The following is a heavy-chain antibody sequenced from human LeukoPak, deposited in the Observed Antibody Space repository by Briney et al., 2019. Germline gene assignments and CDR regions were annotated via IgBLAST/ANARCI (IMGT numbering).Heavy chain of an antibody. V-gene: IGHV4-61*02. D-gene: IGHD6-19*01. Sequence: PSETLSLTCNVSDGSISSHNYFWSWIRQPAGKGLEWIGRMPSNGISTYNPSLKSRVTISIDTSRNQFSMNLNSVTAADTGVYYCARGAGPPWFDPWGQGTLVTVSS. CDR1: DGSISSHNYF. CDR3: ARGAGPPWFDP. J-gene: IGHJ5*02. CDR2: MPSNGIS.